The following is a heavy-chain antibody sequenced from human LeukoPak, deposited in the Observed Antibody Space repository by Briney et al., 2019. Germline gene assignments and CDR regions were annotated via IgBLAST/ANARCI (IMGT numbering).Heavy chain of an antibody. J-gene: IGHJ5*02. CDR3: ARRTAGRRYSSGSPLSKRRPFDP. CDR2: INHSGST. CDR1: GGSFSGYY. Sequence: PSETLSLTCAVYGGSFSGYYWSWIRQPPGKGLEWIGEINHSGSTNYNPSLKSRVTISVDTSKNQFSLKLSSVTAADTAVYYCARRTAGRRYSSGSPLSKRRPFDPWGQGTLVTVSS. D-gene: IGHD6-19*01. V-gene: IGHV4-34*01.